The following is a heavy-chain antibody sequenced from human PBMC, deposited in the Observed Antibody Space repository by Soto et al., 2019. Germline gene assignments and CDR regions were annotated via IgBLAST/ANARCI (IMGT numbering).Heavy chain of an antibody. V-gene: IGHV1-69*01. J-gene: IGHJ4*02. CDR1: GGTFSSYA. CDR2: IIPIFGTA. D-gene: IGHD2-15*01. Sequence: QVQLVQSGAEVKKPGSSVKVSCKASGGTFSSYAISWVRQAPGQGLEWMGGIIPIFGTANYAQKFQGRVTITADESTSTAYMELSSLRSEDTAVYYCARDRCSGGSCQYYFDYWGQGSLVTVSS. CDR3: ARDRCSGGSCQYYFDY.